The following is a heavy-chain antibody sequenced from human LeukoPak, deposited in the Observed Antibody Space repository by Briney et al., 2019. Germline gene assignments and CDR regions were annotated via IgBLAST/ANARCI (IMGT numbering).Heavy chain of an antibody. CDR3: ARGARKWFGEPRGMDV. D-gene: IGHD3-10*01. V-gene: IGHV3-66*01. CDR2: IYSGGST. CDR1: GFTVSSNY. J-gene: IGHJ6*02. Sequence: GGSLRLSCAASGFTVSSNYMSWVRQAPGKGLEWVSVIYSGGSTYYADSVKGGFTISRDNSKNTLYLQMNSLRAEDTAVYYCARGARKWFGEPRGMDVWGQGTTVTVSS.